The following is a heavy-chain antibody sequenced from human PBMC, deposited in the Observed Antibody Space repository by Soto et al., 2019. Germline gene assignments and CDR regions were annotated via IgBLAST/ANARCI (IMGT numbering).Heavy chain of an antibody. J-gene: IGHJ5*02. Sequence: QVQLVQSGAEVKKPGASVKVSCKASGFTFASNDINWVRQAPGQGLQWMGWMNANVDATDSPQEFKGRGSMTWNASISTAYLELHNLKSADTAVYYCAREVVVGGSLWLDPWGQGSLVTVSS. CDR3: AREVVVGGSLWLDP. CDR1: GFTFASND. D-gene: IGHD2-15*01. V-gene: IGHV1-8*01. CDR2: MNANVDAT.